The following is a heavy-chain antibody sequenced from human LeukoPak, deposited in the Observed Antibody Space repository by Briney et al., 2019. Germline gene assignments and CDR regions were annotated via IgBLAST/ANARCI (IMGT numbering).Heavy chain of an antibody. Sequence: PSETLSLTCTVSGVSISSSSYYWGWIRQPPGKGLEWIGSIYYSGSTYYNPSLKSRLTISVDTSKNQFSLKLSSVTAADTAVYYCARHRNDCSGGSCYSGYYYGMDVWGQGTTVTVSS. D-gene: IGHD2-15*01. CDR2: IYYSGST. CDR1: GVSISSSSYY. CDR3: ARHRNDCSGGSCYSGYYYGMDV. V-gene: IGHV4-39*01. J-gene: IGHJ6*02.